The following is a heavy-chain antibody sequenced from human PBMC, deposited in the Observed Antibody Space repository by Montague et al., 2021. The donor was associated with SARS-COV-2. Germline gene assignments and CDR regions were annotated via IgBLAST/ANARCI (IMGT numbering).Heavy chain of an antibody. CDR1: GGSVSSRSYY. J-gene: IGHJ3*02. CDR3: ARHPGSPKDAFDI. CDR2: IFYTGNT. V-gene: IGHV4-39*01. Sequence: SETLSLTCTVSGGSVSSRSYYWGWIRQPPGKGLEWIGTIFYTGNTYYNPSLKSRITISIGRSKNQFSLKLTSVTAADTSLYYCARHPGSPKDAFDIWGQGTMVTVSS.